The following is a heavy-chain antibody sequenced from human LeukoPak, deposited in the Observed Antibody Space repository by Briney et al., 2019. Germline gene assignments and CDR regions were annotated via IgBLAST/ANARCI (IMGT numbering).Heavy chain of an antibody. CDR1: GGSFSSYY. J-gene: IGHJ4*02. V-gene: IGHV4-39*01. CDR3: ARHRSFSYFYFDY. D-gene: IGHD2/OR15-2a*01. Sequence: SETLSLTCAVYGGSFSSYYWGWIRQPPGKGLEWIGSIYYSGSTYYNPSLKSRVTISVDTSKNQFSLKLSSVTAADTAVYYCARHRSFSYFYFDYWGQGTLVTVSS. CDR2: IYYSGST.